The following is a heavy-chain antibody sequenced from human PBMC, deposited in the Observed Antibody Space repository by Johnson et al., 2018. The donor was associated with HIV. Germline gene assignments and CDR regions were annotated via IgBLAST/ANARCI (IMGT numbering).Heavy chain of an antibody. CDR1: GFTFSNAW. J-gene: IGHJ3*02. D-gene: IGHD6-19*01. V-gene: IGHV3-15*01. Sequence: VQLVESGGGVVRPGGSLRLSCAASGFTFSNAWMSWVRQAPGKGLEWVGRIKSKTDGGTTDYAAPVKGRFTISRDDSKNTLYLQMNSLRAEDTALYYCAKDRSTGWYPAFDIWGQGTMVTVSS. CDR2: IKSKTDGGTT. CDR3: AKDRSTGWYPAFDI.